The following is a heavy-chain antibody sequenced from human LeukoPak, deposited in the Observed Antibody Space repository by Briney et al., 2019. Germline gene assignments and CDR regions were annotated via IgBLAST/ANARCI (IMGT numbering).Heavy chain of an antibody. V-gene: IGHV1-2*02. D-gene: IGHD2-15*01. CDR1: GYTFTDYY. CDR2: INPDSGVT. Sequence: ASVKVSCKASGYTFTDYYMHWVRQASGQGLKWMGLINPDSGVTNYPQKFQGRVTMTRDTASSTAYMELIRLRSDDTAVYYCARDGTFDIWGQGTMVTVSS. CDR3: ARDGTFDI. J-gene: IGHJ3*02.